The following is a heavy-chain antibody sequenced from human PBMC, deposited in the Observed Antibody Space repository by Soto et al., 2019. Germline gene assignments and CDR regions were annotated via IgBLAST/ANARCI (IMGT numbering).Heavy chain of an antibody. CDR1: GFTFSSYA. J-gene: IGHJ6*03. V-gene: IGHV3-23*01. CDR3: ASLTSSWSGYMDV. Sequence: GGSLRLSCAASGFTFSSYAMSWVRQAPGKGLEWVSDISGSGGSTYYADSVKGRFTISRDNSKNTLYLQMNSLRAEDTAVYYCASLTSSWSGYMDVWGKGTTVTVSS. CDR2: ISGSGGST. D-gene: IGHD3-10*02.